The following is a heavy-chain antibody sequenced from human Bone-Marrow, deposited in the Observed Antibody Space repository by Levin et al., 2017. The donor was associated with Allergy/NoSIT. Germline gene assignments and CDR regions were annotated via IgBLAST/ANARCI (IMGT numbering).Heavy chain of an antibody. CDR3: ATASLVVVIQAFDL. V-gene: IGHV3-15*07. CDR1: GFAFSAAW. Sequence: GGSLRLSCAASGFAFSAAWMHWVRQAPGKGLEWVGRVKSRTDGEKADYAAPGKGRFTISRDDSKTTVYLQMNNVKTEDTAVYYCATASLVVVIQAFDLWGQGTMVTVSS. CDR2: VKSRTDGEKA. J-gene: IGHJ3*01. D-gene: IGHD3-22*01.